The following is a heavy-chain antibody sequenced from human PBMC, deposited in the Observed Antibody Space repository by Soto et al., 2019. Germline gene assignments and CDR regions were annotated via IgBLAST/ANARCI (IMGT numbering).Heavy chain of an antibody. CDR3: ARSIVLVTAADY. V-gene: IGHV1-3*01. CDR2: INAGNGNT. CDR1: GYTFTSYA. D-gene: IGHD2-21*02. J-gene: IGHJ4*02. Sequence: QVQLVQSGAEVKKPGASVKVSCKASGYTFTSYAMHWVRQAPGQRLEWMGWINAGNGNTKYSQKFQRRVTITRDTSASTAYMELSSLRSEDTAVYYCARSIVLVTAADYWGQGTLVTVSS.